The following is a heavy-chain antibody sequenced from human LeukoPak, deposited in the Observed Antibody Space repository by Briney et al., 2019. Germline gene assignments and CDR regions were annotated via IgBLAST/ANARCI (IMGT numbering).Heavy chain of an antibody. CDR3: ARAGMATIRGFQH. D-gene: IGHD5-24*01. Sequence: PSETLSLTCAVYGGSFSGYYWSWIRQPPGKGLEWIGEINHSGSTNYNPSLKSRVTISVDTSKNQFSLKLSSVTAADTAVYYCARAGMATIRGFQHWGQGTLVTVSS. V-gene: IGHV4-34*01. J-gene: IGHJ1*01. CDR2: INHSGST. CDR1: GGSFSGYY.